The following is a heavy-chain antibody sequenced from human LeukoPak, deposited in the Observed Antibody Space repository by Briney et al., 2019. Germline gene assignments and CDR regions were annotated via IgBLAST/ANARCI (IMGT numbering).Heavy chain of an antibody. CDR1: GYTFTSYY. Sequence: GASVKVSCKASGYTFTSYYMHWVRQAPGQGLEWMGIIDPSGGSTSYAQKFQGRVTMTRDTSTSTVYMELSSLRSEDTAVYYCARDRGYSYGTGYYYYGMDVWGKGTTVTVSS. D-gene: IGHD5-18*01. CDR3: ARDRGYSYGTGYYYYGMDV. CDR2: IDPSGGST. V-gene: IGHV1-46*01. J-gene: IGHJ6*04.